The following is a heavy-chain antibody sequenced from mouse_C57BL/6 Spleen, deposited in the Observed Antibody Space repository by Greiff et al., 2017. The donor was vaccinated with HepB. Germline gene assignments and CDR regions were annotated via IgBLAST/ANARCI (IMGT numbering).Heavy chain of an antibody. CDR1: GYTFTSYW. D-gene: IGHD1-1*01. CDR3: ARSRVLRSPLDY. CDR2: INPSNGGT. Sequence: QVQLKQPGTELVKPGASVKLSCKASGYTFTSYWMHWVKQRPGQGLEWIGNINPSNGGTNYNEKFKSKATLTVDKSSSTAYMQLSSLTSEDSAVYYCARSRVLRSPLDYWGQGTTLTVSS. V-gene: IGHV1-53*01. J-gene: IGHJ2*01.